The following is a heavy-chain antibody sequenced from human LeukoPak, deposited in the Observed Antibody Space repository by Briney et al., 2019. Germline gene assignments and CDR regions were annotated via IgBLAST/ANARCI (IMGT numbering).Heavy chain of an antibody. CDR3: ARLDYYDSSGS. Sequence: ASVKVSCKASGYTFTGYYMHCVRQAPGQGLEWMGWINPNSGGTNYAQKCQGRVTMTRDTSISTAYMELSRLRSDDTAVYYCARLDYYDSSGSWGQGTLVTVSS. D-gene: IGHD3-22*01. V-gene: IGHV1-2*02. CDR1: GYTFTGYY. CDR2: INPNSGGT. J-gene: IGHJ5*02.